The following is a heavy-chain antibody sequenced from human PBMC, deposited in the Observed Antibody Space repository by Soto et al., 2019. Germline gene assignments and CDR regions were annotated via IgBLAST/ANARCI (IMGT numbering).Heavy chain of an antibody. CDR1: GFTFSSYA. J-gene: IGHJ6*02. CDR3: ARTGDYGTYYYYGMDV. Sequence: GGSLRLSCAASGFTFSSYAMHWVRQAPGKGLEWVAVISYDGSNKYYADSVKGRFTISRDNSKNTLYLQMNSLRAEDTAFYYCARTGDYGTYYYYGMDVWGQGTTVTVSS. CDR2: ISYDGSNK. V-gene: IGHV3-30-3*01. D-gene: IGHD4-17*01.